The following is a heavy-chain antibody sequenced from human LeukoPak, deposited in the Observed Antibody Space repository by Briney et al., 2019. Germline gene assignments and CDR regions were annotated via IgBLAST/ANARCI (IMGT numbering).Heavy chain of an antibody. CDR3: ARDRVVGDYFDY. V-gene: IGHV4-59*04. J-gene: IGHJ4*02. CDR1: GGSISSYY. CDR2: IYYNGNT. Sequence: PSETLSLTCTVSGGSISSYYWSWIRQPPGKGLEWIGSIYYNGNTYYNPSLESRVTMSVDTSKNQFSLKLSSVTAADTAVYYCARDRVVGDYFDYWGQGTLVTVSS. D-gene: IGHD2-15*01.